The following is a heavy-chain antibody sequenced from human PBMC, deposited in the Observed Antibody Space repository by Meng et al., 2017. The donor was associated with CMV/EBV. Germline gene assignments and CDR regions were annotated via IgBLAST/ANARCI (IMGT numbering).Heavy chain of an antibody. Sequence: GESLKISCAASGFTFSSYAMSWVRQAPGKGLEWVSAISGSGGSTYYADSVKGRFTISRDNSKNTLYPQMNSLRAEDTAVYYCAKDCFIGYCSSTSYYYYYGMDVWGQGTTVTVSS. CDR2: ISGSGGST. J-gene: IGHJ6*02. CDR3: AKDCFIGYCSSTSYYYYYGMDV. V-gene: IGHV3-23*01. D-gene: IGHD2-2*01. CDR1: GFTFSSYA.